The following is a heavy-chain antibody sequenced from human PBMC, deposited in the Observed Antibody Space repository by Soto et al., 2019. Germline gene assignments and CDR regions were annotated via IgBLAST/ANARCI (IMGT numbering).Heavy chain of an antibody. J-gene: IGHJ4*02. CDR3: ARDLNGYCSGGSCYSGVRQDY. CDR2: ISVYNGNT. D-gene: IGHD2-15*01. CDR1: GYTFTSYG. V-gene: IGHV1-18*01. Sequence: GASVKVSCKASGYTFTSYGISWVRQAPGQGLEWMGWISVYNGNTNYAQKLQGRVTMTTDTSTSTAYMELRSLRSDDTAVYYCARDLNGYCSGGSCYSGVRQDYWGQGTLVTVSS.